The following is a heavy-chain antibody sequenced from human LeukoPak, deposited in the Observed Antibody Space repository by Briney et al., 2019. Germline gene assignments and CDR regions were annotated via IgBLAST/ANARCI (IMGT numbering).Heavy chain of an antibody. Sequence: ASVKVSCKASGYTFTGYYMHWVRQPPGQGLEWMGRINPNSGGTNYAQKFQGRVTMTRDTSTSTVYMELSSLRSEDTAVYYCARSHTAMVLVYWGQGTLVTVSS. D-gene: IGHD5-18*01. CDR1: GYTFTGYY. J-gene: IGHJ4*02. CDR3: ARSHTAMVLVY. CDR2: INPNSGGT. V-gene: IGHV1-2*06.